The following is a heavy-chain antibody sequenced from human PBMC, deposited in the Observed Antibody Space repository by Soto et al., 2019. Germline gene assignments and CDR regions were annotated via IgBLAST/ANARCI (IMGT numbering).Heavy chain of an antibody. CDR2: ILSDEINK. CDR1: GFTFSNYA. CDR3: AIIATSGGGEAVEI. J-gene: IGHJ3*02. V-gene: IGHV3-30-3*01. D-gene: IGHD2-21*01. Sequence: QVQLVESGGGVVQPGRSLRLSCAASGFTFSNYAMHWVRQAPGKGLEWVAAILSDEINKYSADSVKGRFTTSRDNSKNTQDLRMNTLCSEDTAVYYGAIIATSGGGEAVEIWGHGTMVTVSS.